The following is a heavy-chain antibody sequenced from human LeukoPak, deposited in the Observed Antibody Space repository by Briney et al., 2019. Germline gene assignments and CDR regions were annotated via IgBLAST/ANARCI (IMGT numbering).Heavy chain of an antibody. D-gene: IGHD3-3*01. Sequence: GASVKVSCKASGYTFTGYYMHWVRQAPGQGLEWMGWINPNSGGTNYAQKFRGRVTMTMDTSIRTAYMELSRLRSDDTAVYYCARDSSGITTFGVLWGQGTLVTVSS. CDR2: INPNSGGT. V-gene: IGHV1-2*02. CDR1: GYTFTGYY. J-gene: IGHJ4*02. CDR3: ARDSSGITTFGVL.